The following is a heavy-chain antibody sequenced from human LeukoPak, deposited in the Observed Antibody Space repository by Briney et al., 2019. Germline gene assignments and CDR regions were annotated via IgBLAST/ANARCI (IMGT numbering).Heavy chain of an antibody. CDR2: LNSDGSST. J-gene: IGHJ4*02. D-gene: IGHD4-17*01. Sequence: GGSLRLSCAASGFTFSNYWMHWVRQAPGKGLVWVSRLNSDGSSTNYADSVKGRFTISRDNSKNSLYLQMNSLRAEDTAVYYCARDATDYGEGLRWGQGTLVTVSS. CDR3: ARDATDYGEGLR. V-gene: IGHV3-74*01. CDR1: GFTFSNYW.